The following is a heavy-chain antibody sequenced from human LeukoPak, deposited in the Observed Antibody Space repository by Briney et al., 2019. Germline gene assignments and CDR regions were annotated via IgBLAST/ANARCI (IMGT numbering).Heavy chain of an antibody. V-gene: IGHV1-2*02. CDR1: GYTFTGYY. J-gene: IGHJ3*02. CDR2: INPNSGGT. D-gene: IGHD3-3*01. Sequence: ASVKVSCKASGYTFTGYYMHWVRQAPGQGLEWMGWINPNSGGTNYAQKFQGRVTMTRDTSISTAYMELCRLRSDDTAVYYCAILYDFWSGGAFDIWGQGTMVTVSS. CDR3: AILYDFWSGGAFDI.